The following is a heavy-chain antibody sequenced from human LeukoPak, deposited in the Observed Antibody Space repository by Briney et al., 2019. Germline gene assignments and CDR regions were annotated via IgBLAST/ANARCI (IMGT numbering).Heavy chain of an antibody. D-gene: IGHD3-22*01. CDR1: GDSISSGDYY. CDR2: ISSSGST. Sequence: SETPSLTCTVSGDSISSGDYYWSWIRQPAGKGLEWIGRISSSGSTNYNPSLKSRVTISVDTSKNQFSLKLSSVTAADTTVYFCARGPYSYDSSGAFDIWGQGTMVTVSS. CDR3: ARGPYSYDSSGAFDI. V-gene: IGHV4-61*02. J-gene: IGHJ3*02.